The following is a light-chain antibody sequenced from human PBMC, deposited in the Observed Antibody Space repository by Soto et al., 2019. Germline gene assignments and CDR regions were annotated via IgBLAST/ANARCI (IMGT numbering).Light chain of an antibody. V-gene: IGLV1-40*01. CDR1: SSNIGAGCE. Sequence: QSVLTQPPSVSGAPGQSVTISCTGCSSNIGAGCEVHWYQHLPGKAPKLLIYGNTNRPSGVPDRFSGSKSGTSASLAITGLQAEDEADYYCQSYDSSLSAAYVYGGGTKLTVL. CDR2: GNT. CDR3: QSYDSSLSAAYV. J-gene: IGLJ2*01.